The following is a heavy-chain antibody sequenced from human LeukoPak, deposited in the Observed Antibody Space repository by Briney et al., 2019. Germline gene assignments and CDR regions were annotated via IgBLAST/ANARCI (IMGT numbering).Heavy chain of an antibody. CDR1: GGSISSGGYY. J-gene: IGHJ6*03. CDR3: AREVSKLSYYYYMDV. Sequence: SETLSLTCTVSGGSISSGGYYWSWIRQPPGKGLEWLGYIYHSGSTYYNPSLKSRVTISVDRSKNQFSLKLSSVTAADTAVYYCAREVSKLSYYYYMDVWGKGTTVTVSS. V-gene: IGHV4-30-2*01. CDR2: IYHSGST. D-gene: IGHD5/OR15-5a*01.